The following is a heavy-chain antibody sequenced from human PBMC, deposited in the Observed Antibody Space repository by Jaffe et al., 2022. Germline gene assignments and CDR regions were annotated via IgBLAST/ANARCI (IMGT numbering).Heavy chain of an antibody. D-gene: IGHD3-9*01. CDR3: ARGPGGWLLSHFDY. V-gene: IGHV4-59*01. CDR2: IYYSGST. CDR1: GGSISSYY. Sequence: QVQLQESGPGLVKPSETLSLTCTVSGGSISSYYWSWIRQPPGKGLEWIGYIYYSGSTNYNPSLKSRVTISVDTSKNQFSLKLSSVTAADTAVYYCARGPGGWLLSHFDYWGQGTLVTVSS. J-gene: IGHJ4*02.